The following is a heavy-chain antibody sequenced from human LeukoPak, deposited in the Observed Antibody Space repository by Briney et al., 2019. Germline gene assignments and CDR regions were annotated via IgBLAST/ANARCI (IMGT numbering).Heavy chain of an antibody. D-gene: IGHD5/OR15-5a*01. CDR3: VRDRTVSTILDY. V-gene: IGHV3-74*01. CDR2: INSDGSYT. Sequence: TGGSLRLSCAASGFSFSSNWMHWVRQAPGKGLVWVSRINSDGSYTTYADSVKGRFTISRDNAKNTVYLQMNSLRDEDTAVYYCVRDRTVSTILDYWGQGTLVTVSS. J-gene: IGHJ4*02. CDR1: GFSFSSNW.